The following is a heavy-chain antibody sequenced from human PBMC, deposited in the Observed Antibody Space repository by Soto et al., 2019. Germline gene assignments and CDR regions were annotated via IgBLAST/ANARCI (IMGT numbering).Heavy chain of an antibody. CDR1: GGSINIDDHY. CDR3: ATQRRGGYWFAP. J-gene: IGHJ5*02. V-gene: IGHV4-30-4*01. Sequence: SETLSLTCSVSGGSINIDDHYWTWIRQPPGKGLEWIGSIYYSGTTNYNPSLESRITVSIDTSKNQFSLNLTSVTAADTALYSCATQRRGGYWFAPWGQGTPVTVSS. CDR2: IYYSGTT.